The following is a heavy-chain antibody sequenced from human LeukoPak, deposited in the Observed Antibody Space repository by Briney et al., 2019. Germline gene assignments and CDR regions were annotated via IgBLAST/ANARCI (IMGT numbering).Heavy chain of an antibody. J-gene: IGHJ4*02. V-gene: IGHV3-7*01. CDR3: ASSAAGSFVFDY. D-gene: IGHD1-26*01. Sequence: HPGGSLRLSCAASRFTFSSYWMSWVRQAPGKGLEWVANIKQDGSEKYYVDSVKGRFTISRDNAKNSLYLQMNSLRAEDTAVYYCASSAAGSFVFDYWGQGTLVTVSS. CDR1: RFTFSSYW. CDR2: IKQDGSEK.